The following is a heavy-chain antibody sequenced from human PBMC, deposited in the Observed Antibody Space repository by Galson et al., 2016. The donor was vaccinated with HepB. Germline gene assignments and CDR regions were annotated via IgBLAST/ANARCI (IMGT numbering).Heavy chain of an antibody. CDR2: IKQDGSEK. V-gene: IGHV3-7*01. CDR1: GFTFSSYW. D-gene: IGHD7-27*01. J-gene: IGHJ4*01. Sequence: SLRLSCAASGFTFSSYWMSWVRQAPGKGLEWVANIKQDGSEKHYVDSVKGRFTISRDNDKNSVYLQMNSLRVEDTAVYYCTRPLGRGGYWGHGTLVTVSS. CDR3: TRPLGRGGY.